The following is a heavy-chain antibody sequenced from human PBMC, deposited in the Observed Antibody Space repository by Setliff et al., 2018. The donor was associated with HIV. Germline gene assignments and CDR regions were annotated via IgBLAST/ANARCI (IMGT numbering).Heavy chain of an antibody. J-gene: IGHJ4*02. CDR1: GYTFTSYY. CDR3: ARDPEQLITLDY. D-gene: IGHD6-13*01. CDR2: INPSGGST. Sequence: ASVKVSCKASGYTFTSYYMHWVRQAPGQGLEWMGIINPSGGSTSYVQKFQGKVTMTRDTSTSTVYMELSSLRSEDTAVYYCARDPEQLITLDYWGQGTLVTVSS. V-gene: IGHV1-46*01.